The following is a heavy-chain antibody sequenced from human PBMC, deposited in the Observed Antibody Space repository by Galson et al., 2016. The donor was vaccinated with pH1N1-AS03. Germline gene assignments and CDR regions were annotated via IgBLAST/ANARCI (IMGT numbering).Heavy chain of an antibody. CDR3: VRSDRVITASNTRPEGGDY. V-gene: IGHV4-39*07. Sequence: TLSLTCIVSGDSISRSPYYWGWIRQPPGKGLEWIGTVYWLGATYYSPSLKSRVTISIDTSENQFSLNLSSVTAADTALYYCVRSDRVITASNTRPEGGDYWGQGALVAVSS. J-gene: IGHJ4*02. D-gene: IGHD2-2*01. CDR1: GDSISRSPYY. CDR2: VYWLGAT.